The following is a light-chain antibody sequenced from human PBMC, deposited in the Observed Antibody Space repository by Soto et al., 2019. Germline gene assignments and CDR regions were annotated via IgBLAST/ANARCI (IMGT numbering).Light chain of an antibody. V-gene: IGLV2-8*01. CDR1: SSDVGFYNS. Sequence: QAVVTQPPSASGSPGQSVTISCTGTSSDVGFYNSVSWFQHHPGKAPKLIIFGVNRRPSGVPDRFSGSKSDNTASLTVSGLQTEDEANYYCSSFGNGNLVIFGGGTKLTVL. CDR2: GVN. CDR3: SSFGNGNLVI. J-gene: IGLJ2*01.